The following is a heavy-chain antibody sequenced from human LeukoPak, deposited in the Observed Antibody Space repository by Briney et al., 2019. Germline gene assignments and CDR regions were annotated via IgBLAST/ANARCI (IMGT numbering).Heavy chain of an antibody. CDR3: AKDGEQDPFDAFDI. J-gene: IGHJ3*02. Sequence: GGSLRLSCAASGFTFSSYGMRWVRQAPGKGLEWVAVISYDGSNKYYADSVKGRFTISRDNSKNTLYLQMNGLRAEDTAVYYCAKDGEQDPFDAFDIWGQGTMVTVSS. CDR1: GFTFSSYG. CDR2: ISYDGSNK. V-gene: IGHV3-30*18.